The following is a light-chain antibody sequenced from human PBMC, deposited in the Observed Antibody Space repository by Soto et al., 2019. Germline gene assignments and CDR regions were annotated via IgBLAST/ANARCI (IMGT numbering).Light chain of an antibody. CDR3: SSYTSSSSLNYV. V-gene: IGLV2-14*01. Sequence: QSVLTQPASVSGSPGQSITISCTGTSSDVGGYNYVSWYQQHPGKAPKLMIYDVSSRPSGVSNRFSGSKSGNTASPTISGLQAEDEADYYCSSYTSSSSLNYVFGTGTKLTVL. CDR2: DVS. J-gene: IGLJ1*01. CDR1: SSDVGGYNY.